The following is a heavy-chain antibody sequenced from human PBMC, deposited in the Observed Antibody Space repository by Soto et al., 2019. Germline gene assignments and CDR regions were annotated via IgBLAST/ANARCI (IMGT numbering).Heavy chain of an antibody. CDR2: INPTSGGT. CDR1: GYTFAAYY. Sequence: GSVKVSFKTSGYTFAAYYIHWIRQAPGQGLEWMGWINPTSGGTVYAQNFQDRVTMTRDTSISTAYMEVRRLNSDDTAVYYCARDPDYGDYWGYFFDSWGQGTPVTVSS. V-gene: IGHV1-2*02. J-gene: IGHJ4*02. CDR3: ARDPDYGDYWGYFFDS. D-gene: IGHD4-17*01.